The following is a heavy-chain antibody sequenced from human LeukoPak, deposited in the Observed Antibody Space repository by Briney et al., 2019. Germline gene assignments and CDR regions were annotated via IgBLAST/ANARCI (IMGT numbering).Heavy chain of an antibody. CDR2: ISYDGSNK. CDR3: AREDYYDPRGGDAFDI. J-gene: IGHJ3*02. CDR1: GFTFSSYA. D-gene: IGHD3-22*01. V-gene: IGHV3-30*01. Sequence: GGSLRLSCAASGFTFSSYAMHWVRQAPGKGLEWVAVISYDGSNKYYADSVKGQFTISRDNSKNTLYLQMNSLRAEDTAVYYCAREDYYDPRGGDAFDIWGQGTMVTVSS.